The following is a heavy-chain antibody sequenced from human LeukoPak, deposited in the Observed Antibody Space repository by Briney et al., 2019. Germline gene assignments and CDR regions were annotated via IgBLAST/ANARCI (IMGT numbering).Heavy chain of an antibody. CDR3: ARGRDYYYYYMDV. CDR1: GGSIRGYY. Sequence: SETLSLTCNVSGGSIRGYYWSWIRQPPGKGLEWIGYIYYSGSTNYNPSLKSRVTISVDTSKNQFSLKLSSVTAADTAVYYCARGRDYYYYYMDVWGKGTTVTISS. CDR2: IYYSGST. V-gene: IGHV4-59*01. J-gene: IGHJ6*03. D-gene: IGHD5-24*01.